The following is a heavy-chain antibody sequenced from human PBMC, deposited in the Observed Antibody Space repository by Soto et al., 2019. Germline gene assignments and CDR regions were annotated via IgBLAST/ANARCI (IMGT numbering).Heavy chain of an antibody. V-gene: IGHV3-33*01. CDR2: IWYDGSNK. CDR3: ARDLSRGYSYGSDY. Sequence: QVQLVGSGGGVVQPGRSLRLSCAASGFTFSSYGMHWVRQAPGKGLEWVAVIWYDGSNKYYADSVKGRFTISRDNSKNTLYLQMNSLRAEDTAVYYCARDLSRGYSYGSDYWGQGTLVTVSS. CDR1: GFTFSSYG. D-gene: IGHD5-18*01. J-gene: IGHJ4*02.